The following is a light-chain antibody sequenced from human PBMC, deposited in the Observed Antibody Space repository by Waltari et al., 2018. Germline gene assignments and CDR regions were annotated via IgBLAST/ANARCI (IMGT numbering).Light chain of an antibody. Sequence: DIQMTQSPSSLSASVGDRVTITCRASQSISSYLNWYQQKPGNAPKLLIYAASSLQSGVPSRFRGSRSGTDFTLTISSLQPEDFATYYCQQSYSTPQTFGQGTKVEIK. J-gene: IGKJ1*01. CDR1: QSISSY. CDR2: AAS. CDR3: QQSYSTPQT. V-gene: IGKV1-39*01.